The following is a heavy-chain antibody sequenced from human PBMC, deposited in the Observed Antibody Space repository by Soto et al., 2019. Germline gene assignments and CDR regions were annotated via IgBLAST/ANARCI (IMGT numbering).Heavy chain of an antibody. Sequence: KPGGSLRLSCAASGFTFSNAWMSWVRQAPGKGLEWVGRIKSKTDGGTTDYAAPVKGRFTISRDDSKNTLYLQMNSLKTEDTAVYYCTTDHNDFWSGYPPYYYYGMDVWGQGTTVTVSS. CDR3: TTDHNDFWSGYPPYYYYGMDV. CDR2: IKSKTDGGTT. V-gene: IGHV3-15*01. D-gene: IGHD3-3*01. J-gene: IGHJ6*02. CDR1: GFTFSNAW.